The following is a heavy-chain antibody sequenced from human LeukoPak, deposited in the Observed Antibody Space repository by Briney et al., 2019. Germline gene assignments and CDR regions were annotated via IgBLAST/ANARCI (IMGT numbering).Heavy chain of an antibody. CDR2: IYSDAST. D-gene: IGHD3-16*01. V-gene: IGHV3-53*04. J-gene: IGHJ6*02. Sequence: GGSLRLSCAASGFTVTSNYMSWVRQAPGKGLEWVSVIYSDASTYYADSVKGRFTISRHNSKNTLYLQMNSLRTGDTAVYYCARPNYVWGTYRGAIDVWGQGTTVTVTS. CDR1: GFTVTSNY. CDR3: ARPNYVWGTYRGAIDV.